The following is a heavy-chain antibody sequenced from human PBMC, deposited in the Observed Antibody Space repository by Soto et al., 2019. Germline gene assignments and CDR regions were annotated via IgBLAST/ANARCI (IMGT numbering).Heavy chain of an antibody. D-gene: IGHD6-25*01. V-gene: IGHV4-34*01. CDR1: GGSFSGYY. J-gene: IGHJ5*02. Sequence: QVQLHQWGAGQLRASETLSLTCGVSGGSFSGYYWSWIRQPPGKGLEWIGEVNDSGNSNYNPSLKSRVVISVEKTKNEFSLKMNTVTAADTGVYYCARVRRRLPDEMVDLWGQGALVPVSS. CDR2: VNDSGNS. CDR3: ARVRRRLPDEMVDL.